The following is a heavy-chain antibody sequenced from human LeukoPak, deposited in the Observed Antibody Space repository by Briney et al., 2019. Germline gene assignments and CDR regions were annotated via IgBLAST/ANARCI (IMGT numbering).Heavy chain of an antibody. Sequence: SETLSLTCTVSGGSISSSNYYWGWIRQPPGKGLEWIGSIYYSGSTYYNPSLKSRVTISVDTSKNQFSLKLSSVTAADTAVYYCARHTTGFDYWGQGTLVTVSS. J-gene: IGHJ4*02. CDR3: ARHTTGFDY. CDR2: IYYSGST. D-gene: IGHD4-17*01. V-gene: IGHV4-39*01. CDR1: GGSISSSNYY.